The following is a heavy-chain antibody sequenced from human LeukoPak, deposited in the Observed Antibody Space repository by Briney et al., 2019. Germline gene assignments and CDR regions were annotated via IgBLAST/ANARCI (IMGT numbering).Heavy chain of an antibody. CDR3: ARVGIDSGSFADFDY. CDR1: GYSISSDYY. V-gene: IGHV4-38-2*02. J-gene: IGHJ4*02. Sequence: SETLSLTCTVSGYSISSDYYWGWIRQPPGKGLEWIGSIYHSGSTYYNPSLKSRVTISVDTSKDQFSLKLSSVTAADTAVYICARVGIDSGSFADFDYWGQGTLVTVSS. D-gene: IGHD1-26*01. CDR2: IYHSGST.